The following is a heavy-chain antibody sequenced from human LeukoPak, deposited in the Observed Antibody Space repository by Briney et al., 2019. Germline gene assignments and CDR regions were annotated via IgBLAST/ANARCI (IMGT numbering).Heavy chain of an antibody. CDR2: ISYDGSNK. CDR3: AKEQARSHGMDV. CDR1: GFTFSSYG. J-gene: IGHJ6*02. Sequence: GSLRLSCAASGFTFSSYGMHWVRQAPGKGLEWVAVISYDGSNKYYADSVKGRFTISRDNSKNTLYLQMNSLRAEDTAAYYCAKEQARSHGMDVWGQGTTVTVSS. V-gene: IGHV3-30*18.